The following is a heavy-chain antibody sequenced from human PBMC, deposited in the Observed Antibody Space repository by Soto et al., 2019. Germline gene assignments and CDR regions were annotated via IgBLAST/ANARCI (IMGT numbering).Heavy chain of an antibody. CDR3: ARQRSQYYYDVSGYQGKLRMKWFDP. J-gene: IGHJ5*02. V-gene: IGHV4-39*01. Sequence: PSETLSLTCSVSGDSISNSRFYWAWIRQPPGEGLEWIGSIYHTGNAYYNPSLKSRVTIFVDTSKNQFSLKLSSMTAADTAVYYCARQRSQYYYDVSGYQGKLRMKWFDPWGQGTLVTVSS. CDR2: IYHTGNA. CDR1: GDSISNSRFY. D-gene: IGHD3-22*01.